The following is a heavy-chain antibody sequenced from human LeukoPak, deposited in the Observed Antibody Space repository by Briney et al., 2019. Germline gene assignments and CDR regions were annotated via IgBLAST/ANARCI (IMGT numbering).Heavy chain of an antibody. Sequence: PGGSLRHSCAASGFTFSSYAMHWVRQAPGKGLEWVAVISYDGSNKYYADSVKGRFTISRDNSKNTLYLQMNSLRAEDTAVYYCARVTMAAAGYDYFDYWGQGTLVTVSS. J-gene: IGHJ4*02. V-gene: IGHV3-30*04. CDR2: ISYDGSNK. D-gene: IGHD6-13*01. CDR3: ARVTMAAAGYDYFDY. CDR1: GFTFSSYA.